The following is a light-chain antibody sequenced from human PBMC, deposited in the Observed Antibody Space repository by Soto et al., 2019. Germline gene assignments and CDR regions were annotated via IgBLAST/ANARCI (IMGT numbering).Light chain of an antibody. CDR3: QLYSSDSPYT. Sequence: DIQITQTPSTLSASVGDRVTITCRASQSISSWLAWYQQKPGKAAKLLIYKASSLESGVPSRFSGSGSGTEFTLTISSLQPDGFATYYCQLYSSDSPYTFGHGTKLDIK. J-gene: IGKJ2*01. CDR1: QSISSW. V-gene: IGKV1-5*03. CDR2: KAS.